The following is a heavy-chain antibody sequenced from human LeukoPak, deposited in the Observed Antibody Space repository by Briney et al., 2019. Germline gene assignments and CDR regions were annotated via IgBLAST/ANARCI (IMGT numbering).Heavy chain of an antibody. CDR1: GYTFTSYY. CDR2: INPSGGST. D-gene: IGHD3-10*01. J-gene: IGHJ5*02. Sequence: ASVKVSCKASGYTFTSYYMHWVRQAPGQGLEWMGIINPSGGSTSYAQKFQGRVTITRDTSASTAYMELSSLRSEDTAVYYCARGGYYYGSGSYYYNWFDPWGQGTLVTVSS. CDR3: ARGGYYYGSGSYYYNWFDP. V-gene: IGHV1-46*01.